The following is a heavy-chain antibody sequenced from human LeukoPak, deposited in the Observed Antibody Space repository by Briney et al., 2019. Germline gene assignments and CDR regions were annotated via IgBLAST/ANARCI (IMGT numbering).Heavy chain of an antibody. V-gene: IGHV3-74*01. CDR1: GFTFSNHW. J-gene: IGHJ5*01. Sequence: GGSLRLSCAASGFTFSNHWMHWVRQAPGKGPVWVSRITNDGSSTVYADSVKGRFTISRDNAKSTLYLQMNSLSAEDTAVYYCVRSSGWSDSWGQGTLVTVSS. CDR2: ITNDGSST. D-gene: IGHD6-19*01. CDR3: VRSSGWSDS.